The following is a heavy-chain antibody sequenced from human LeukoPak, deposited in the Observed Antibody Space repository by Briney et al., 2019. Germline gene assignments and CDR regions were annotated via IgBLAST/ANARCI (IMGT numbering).Heavy chain of an antibody. V-gene: IGHV4-4*07. CDR1: GGSISSYY. CDR2: IYATGST. D-gene: IGHD3-10*01. CDR3: AAGVRSQVWFDP. Sequence: PSETLSLTCTVSGGSISSYYWSWIRQPAGKGLEWIGRIYATGSTNYNPSLKSRVTMSVDTSKNQFSLKLSSVTAADTAVYYCAAGVRSQVWFDPWGQGTLVTVSS. J-gene: IGHJ5*02.